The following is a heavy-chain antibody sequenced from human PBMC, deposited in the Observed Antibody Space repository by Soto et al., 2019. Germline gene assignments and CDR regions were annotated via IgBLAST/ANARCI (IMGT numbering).Heavy chain of an antibody. Sequence: TMSLTCGVADGSIRGGGYSWSRIRQNPRKGLEWIGNIYYSGNTYYNPSLKSRLTISVDTSKNQFSLNLSSVAAADTAVYYCARDRLMATAGTARHYFGLDVWGQGTTVTVSS. CDR2: IYYSGNT. J-gene: IGHJ6*02. CDR1: DGSIRGGGYS. V-gene: IGHV4-31*11. CDR3: ARDRLMATAGTARHYFGLDV. D-gene: IGHD5-18*01.